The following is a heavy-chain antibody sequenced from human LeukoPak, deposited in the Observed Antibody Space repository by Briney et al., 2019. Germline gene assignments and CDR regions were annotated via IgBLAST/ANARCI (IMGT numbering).Heavy chain of an antibody. J-gene: IGHJ4*02. CDR1: GYTFTSYD. D-gene: IGHD3-22*01. Sequence: ASVKVSCKASGYTFTSYDINWVRQATGQGLEWMGWMNPNSGNTGYAQKFQGRVTMTRNTSISTAYMELSSLRSEDTAVYYCARGGPTTYHYDSSGPNDYWGQGTLVAVSS. CDR2: MNPNSGNT. V-gene: IGHV1-8*01. CDR3: ARGGPTTYHYDSSGPNDY.